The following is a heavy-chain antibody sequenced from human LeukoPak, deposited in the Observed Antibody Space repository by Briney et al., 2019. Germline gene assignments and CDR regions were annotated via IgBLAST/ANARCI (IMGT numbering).Heavy chain of an antibody. CDR1: GGSFSGYY. J-gene: IGHJ6*02. CDR3: ARDETAQLDRYGMDV. V-gene: IGHV4-34*01. D-gene: IGHD6-13*01. Sequence: SETLSLTCAVYGGSFSGYYWSWIRQPPGKGLEWIGEINHSGSTNYNPSLKSRVTISVDTSENQFSLKLSSVTAADTAVYYCARDETAQLDRYGMDVWGQGTTVTVSS. CDR2: INHSGST.